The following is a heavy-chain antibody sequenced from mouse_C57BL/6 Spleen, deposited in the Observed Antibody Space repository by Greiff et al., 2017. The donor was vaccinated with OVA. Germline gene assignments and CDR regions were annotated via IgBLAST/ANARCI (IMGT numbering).Heavy chain of an antibody. Sequence: QVQLQQPGTELVKPGASVKLSCKASGYTFTSYWMHWVKQRPGQGLEWIGNINPSNGGTNYNEKFKCKATLTVDKSSSTAYMQLSSLTSEDSAVYYCASGSYYGSNYFDDWGQGTTLTVSS. D-gene: IGHD1-1*01. CDR1: GYTFTSYW. J-gene: IGHJ2*01. CDR2: INPSNGGT. V-gene: IGHV1-53*01. CDR3: ASGSYYGSNYFDD.